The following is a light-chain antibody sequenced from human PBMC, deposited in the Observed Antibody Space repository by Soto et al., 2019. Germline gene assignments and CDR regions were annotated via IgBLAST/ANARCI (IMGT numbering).Light chain of an antibody. CDR1: QSVSSSY. J-gene: IGKJ3*01. Sequence: EIVLTQSPGTLSLSPGERATLSCRASQSVSSSYLARYQQKPGQAPRLLIYGASSRATGIPDRFSGSGSGTDFTLTISRLEPEDFAVYYCQQYGSSPVTFGPGT. CDR2: GAS. V-gene: IGKV3-20*01. CDR3: QQYGSSPVT.